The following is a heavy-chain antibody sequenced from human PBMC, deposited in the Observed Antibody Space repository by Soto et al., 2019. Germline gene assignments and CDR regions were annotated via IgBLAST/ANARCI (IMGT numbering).Heavy chain of an antibody. J-gene: IGHJ3*02. D-gene: IGHD6-25*01. Sequence: SVKVSCKASGGTFSSYTISWVRQAPGQGLEWMGRIIPILGIANYAQKFQGRVTITADKSTSTAYMELSSLRSEDTAVYYCARVSEAAGDAFDIWGQGTMVTVSS. CDR2: IIPILGIA. CDR1: GGTFSSYT. CDR3: ARVSEAAGDAFDI. V-gene: IGHV1-69*02.